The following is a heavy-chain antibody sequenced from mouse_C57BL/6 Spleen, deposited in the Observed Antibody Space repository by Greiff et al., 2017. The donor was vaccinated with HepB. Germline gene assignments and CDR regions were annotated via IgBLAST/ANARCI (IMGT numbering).Heavy chain of an antibody. CDR2: IYPGNSDT. CDR1: GYTFTSYW. J-gene: IGHJ4*01. Sequence: EVQLLESGTVLARPGASVKMSCKTSGYTFTSYWMHWVKQRPGQGLEWIGGIYPGNSDTSYNQKFKGKAKLTAVTSASTAYMELSSLTSEDSAVYYSTRGGNIVDLSNDAMDYWGQGTTVTVSS. D-gene: IGHD2-12*01. V-gene: IGHV1-5*01. CDR3: TRGGNIVDLSNDAMDY.